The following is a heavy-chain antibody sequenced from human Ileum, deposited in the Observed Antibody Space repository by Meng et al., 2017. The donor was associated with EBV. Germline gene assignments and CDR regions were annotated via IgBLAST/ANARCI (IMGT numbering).Heavy chain of an antibody. CDR1: GGSITSYSYY. CDR3: ARRDTAWFDP. CDR2: IYHTGST. V-gene: IGHV4-39*01. D-gene: IGHD2-21*02. J-gene: IGHJ5*02. Sequence: QLHLQESAPGRVKPSETLSLTCSVSGGSITSYSYYWGWIRQPPGKGLEWIATIYHTGSTYYNPSLKSRVTISVDTSKNEFSLKVTSVTAADTALYYCARRDTAWFDPWGRGTLVTVSS.